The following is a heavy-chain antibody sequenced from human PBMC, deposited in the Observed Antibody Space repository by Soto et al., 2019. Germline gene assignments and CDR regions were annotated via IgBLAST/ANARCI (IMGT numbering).Heavy chain of an antibody. J-gene: IGHJ3*02. CDR2: ISSSSSTI. D-gene: IGHD6-13*01. CDR1: GFTFSSYS. Sequence: EVQLVESGGGLVQPGGSLGLSCAASGFTFSSYSMNWVRQAPGKGLEWVSYISSSSSTIYYADSVKGRFTISRDNAKNSLYLQMNSLRAEDTAVYYCARDKSSSWYLGAFDIWGQGTMVTVSS. V-gene: IGHV3-48*01. CDR3: ARDKSSSWYLGAFDI.